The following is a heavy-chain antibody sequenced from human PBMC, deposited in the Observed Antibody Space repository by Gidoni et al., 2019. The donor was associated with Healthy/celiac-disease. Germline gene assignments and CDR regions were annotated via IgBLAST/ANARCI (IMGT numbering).Heavy chain of an antibody. Sequence: EVQLVQSGAEVKQPGEALRISCTGSGSSFTSDWISWVRQMPGKGLGLRGRIDPSDSYTNYRPSFQGHVSISADKSISTAYLQWSSLKASDSAMYYCAGETAAHDWFDPWGQGTLVTVSS. V-gene: IGHV5-10-1*03. CDR3: AGETAAHDWFDP. D-gene: IGHD6-13*01. J-gene: IGHJ5*02. CDR2: IDPSDSYT. CDR1: GSSFTSDW.